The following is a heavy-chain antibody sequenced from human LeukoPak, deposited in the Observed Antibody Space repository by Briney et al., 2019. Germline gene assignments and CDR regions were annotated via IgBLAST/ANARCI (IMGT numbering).Heavy chain of an antibody. CDR2: ISAYNGNT. CDR3: ARGAPFHYYDSSVVY. J-gene: IGHJ4*02. Sequence: ASVKVSCKASGYTFTSYGISWVRQAPGQGLERMGWISAYNGNTNYAQKLQGRVTMTTDTSTSTAYMELRSLRSDDTAVYYCARGAPFHYYDSSVVYWGQGTLVTVSS. D-gene: IGHD3-22*01. V-gene: IGHV1-18*01. CDR1: GYTFTSYG.